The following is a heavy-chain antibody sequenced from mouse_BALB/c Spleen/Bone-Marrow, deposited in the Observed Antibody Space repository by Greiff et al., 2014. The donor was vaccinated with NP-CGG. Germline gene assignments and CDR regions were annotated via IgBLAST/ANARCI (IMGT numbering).Heavy chain of an antibody. V-gene: IGHV14-3*02. CDR1: GFNIKDTF. CDR3: TREEDY. Sequence: DVQLQESGAELVKPGASVKLSCTGSGFNIKDTFMHWVKQRPEQGLEWIGRIDPANGNTKYDPKFQGKATITADTSSNTAYLQLTSLTSEDTAVYYCTREEDYWGQGTTLAVSS. J-gene: IGHJ2*01. CDR2: IDPANGNT.